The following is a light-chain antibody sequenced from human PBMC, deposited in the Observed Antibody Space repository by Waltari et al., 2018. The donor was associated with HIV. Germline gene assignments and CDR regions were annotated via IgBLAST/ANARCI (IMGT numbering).Light chain of an antibody. CDR2: GKD. V-gene: IGLV1-44*01. CDR1: SSNSGSNA. CDR3: ASWDDSLHAVV. Sequence: QSVLTQPPSAFGSPGQRLTISCSGSSSNSGSNAVNWYQHFPGTAPTRLILGKDERPSGVPARISCSNSGTSASLAISGVRSEDEGEYYCASWDDSLHAVVFGGGTKVTV. J-gene: IGLJ3*02.